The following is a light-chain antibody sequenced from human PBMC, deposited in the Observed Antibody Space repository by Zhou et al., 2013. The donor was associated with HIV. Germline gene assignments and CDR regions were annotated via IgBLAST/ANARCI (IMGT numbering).Light chain of an antibody. J-gene: IGKJ5*01. CDR1: QSISGD. V-gene: IGKV1-39*01. CDR2: AAS. Sequence: DIQMTQSPSSLSASVGDRVTITCRASQSISGDLNWYQQKPGKAPNLLIYAASTLQSGVPSRFSGSGSETDFTLTISSLQPEDFATYYCQQSYRTPITFGQGTRLEIK. CDR3: QQSYRTPIT.